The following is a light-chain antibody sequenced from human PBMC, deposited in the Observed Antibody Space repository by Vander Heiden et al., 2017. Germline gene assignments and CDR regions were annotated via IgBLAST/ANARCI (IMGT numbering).Light chain of an antibody. CDR2: GAS. Sequence: EIVMTQSPATLSVSPGERATLSCRASQSVSSNLAWYQQKPGQAPRLLIYGASTRATGIPARFSGSGSGTEFTLTISILQSEDFAVYYCQQDNNWPSTFGQGTKMEIK. CDR1: QSVSSN. CDR3: QQDNNWPST. J-gene: IGKJ2*01. V-gene: IGKV3-15*01.